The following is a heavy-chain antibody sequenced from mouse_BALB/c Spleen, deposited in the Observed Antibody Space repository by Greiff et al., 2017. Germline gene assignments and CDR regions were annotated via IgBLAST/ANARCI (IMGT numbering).Heavy chain of an antibody. D-gene: IGHD1-1*01. Sequence: EVKLVESGGGLVQPGGSRKLSCAASGFTFSSFGMHWVRQAPEKGLEWVAYISSGRSTIYYADTVKGRFSISRDNPKNTLFLQMTSLRSEDTAMYYCARGNTVVAPYVMDYWGQGTSVTGSS. CDR1: GFTFSSFG. CDR3: ARGNTVVAPYVMDY. CDR2: ISSGRSTI. J-gene: IGHJ4*01. V-gene: IGHV5-17*02.